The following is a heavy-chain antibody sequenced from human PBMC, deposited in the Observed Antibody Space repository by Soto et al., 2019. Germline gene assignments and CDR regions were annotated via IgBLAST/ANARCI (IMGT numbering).Heavy chain of an antibody. CDR2: MNPNSGNT. V-gene: IGHV1-8*01. J-gene: IGHJ4*02. CDR1: GYTFTSYD. D-gene: IGHD1-1*01. Sequence: QVLLVQSGAEVKKPGASVKVSCKASGYTFTSYDINWVRQATGQGLEWMGWMNPNSGNTGYAQKFQGRVTMTRNTSISTAYMELSSLRSEDTAVYYCARVPLRWNKAALDYWGQGTLVTVSS. CDR3: ARVPLRWNKAALDY.